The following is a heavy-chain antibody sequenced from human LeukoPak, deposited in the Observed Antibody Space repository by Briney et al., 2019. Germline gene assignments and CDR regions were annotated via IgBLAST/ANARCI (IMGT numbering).Heavy chain of an antibody. Sequence: GGSLRLSCAASGFTFSSYAMSWVRQAPGKGPEWVSAISGSGGSTFSADFVKGRFTISRDNSKNTLYLQMNSLRAEDTAVYYCAKDLGDSSGYYHRYFDYWGQGTLVTAPS. CDR2: ISGSGGST. D-gene: IGHD3-22*01. V-gene: IGHV3-23*01. CDR3: AKDLGDSSGYYHRYFDY. J-gene: IGHJ4*02. CDR1: GFTFSSYA.